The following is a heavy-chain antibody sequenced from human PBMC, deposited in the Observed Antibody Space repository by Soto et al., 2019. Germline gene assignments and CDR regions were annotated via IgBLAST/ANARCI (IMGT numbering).Heavy chain of an antibody. CDR3: GRGGGGDV. V-gene: IGHV4-4*02. J-gene: IGHJ6*03. D-gene: IGHD3-16*01. CDR1: GDSISSSAW. Sequence: QVQLHESGPGLVKPSGTLSLTCAVSGDSISSSAWWAWVRQPPGKGLEWIGEIYRSGTTYYNPSLRSRLTFPLKRLNTHFPRNRGLGTAGNRPFYFCGRGGGGDVGGKGTPFTAS. CDR2: IYRSGTT.